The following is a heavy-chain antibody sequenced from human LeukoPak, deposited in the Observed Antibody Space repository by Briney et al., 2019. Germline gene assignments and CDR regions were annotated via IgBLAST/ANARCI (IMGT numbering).Heavy chain of an antibody. CDR3: AKDWEWFEELPLSGMDV. CDR1: GFTFSSCA. Sequence: GGSLRLSCAASGFTFSSCAMSWVRQAPGKGLEWVSAISGSGGSTYYADSVKGRFTISRDNSKNTLYLQMNSLRAEDTAVYYCAKDWEWFEELPLSGMDVWGQGTTVTVSS. J-gene: IGHJ6*02. V-gene: IGHV3-23*01. D-gene: IGHD3-10*01. CDR2: ISGSGGST.